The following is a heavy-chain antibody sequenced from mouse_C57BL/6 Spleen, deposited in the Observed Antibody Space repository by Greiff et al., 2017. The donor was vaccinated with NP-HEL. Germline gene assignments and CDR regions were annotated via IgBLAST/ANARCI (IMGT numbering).Heavy chain of an antibody. CDR1: GFTFSSYA. D-gene: IGHD1-1*01. CDR3: ASLGYYGSSDY. V-gene: IGHV5-4*01. J-gene: IGHJ2*01. CDR2: ISDGGSYT. Sequence: EVQVVESGGGLVKPGGSLKLSCAASGFTFSSYAMSWVRQTPGKRLEWVATISDGGSYTYYPDNVKGRFTISRDNAKNNLYLQMSHLKSEDTAMYYCASLGYYGSSDYWGQGTTLTVSS.